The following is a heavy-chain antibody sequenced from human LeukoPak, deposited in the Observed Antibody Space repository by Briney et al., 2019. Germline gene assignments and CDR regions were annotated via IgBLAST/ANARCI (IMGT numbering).Heavy chain of an antibody. CDR1: GGSFSGYY. Sequence: SETLSLTCAVYGGSFSGYYWSWIRQPPGKGLEWIGEINHSGSTNYNPSPKSRVTISVDTSKNQFSLRLSSVTAADTAVYYCARGLRYFDWLPQGGGKRDYYYGMDVWGQGTTVTVSS. V-gene: IGHV4-34*01. D-gene: IGHD3-9*01. CDR2: INHSGST. CDR3: ARGLRYFDWLPQGGGKRDYYYGMDV. J-gene: IGHJ6*02.